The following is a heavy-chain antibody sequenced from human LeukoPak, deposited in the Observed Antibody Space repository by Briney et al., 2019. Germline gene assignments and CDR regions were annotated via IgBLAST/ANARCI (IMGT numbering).Heavy chain of an antibody. CDR2: IYFRGST. CDR1: GGSISSGDYY. D-gene: IGHD2-2*01. Sequence: SETLSLTCGVSGGSISSGDYYWSWIRQTPGKGLEWIGYIYFRGSTYYSASLKSRVTTSVDTSKNQFSLKLSSVTAADTAVYYCARGGERGYCSSTSCRNWYNYWGQGTLVTVSS. CDR3: ARGGERGYCSSTSCRNWYNY. V-gene: IGHV4-39*07. J-gene: IGHJ4*02.